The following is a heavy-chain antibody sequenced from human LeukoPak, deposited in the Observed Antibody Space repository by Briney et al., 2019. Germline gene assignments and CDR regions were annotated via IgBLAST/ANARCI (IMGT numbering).Heavy chain of an antibody. CDR3: ARDYLYCGGDCFVDD. D-gene: IGHD2-21*02. J-gene: IGHJ4*02. CDR1: GFTFSSYS. V-gene: IGHV3-21*01. Sequence: AGGSLRLSCAASGFTFSSYSMNWVRQAPGKGLEWVSSISSSKYIYDADSVKGRFTVSRDNAKNSLYLQMNSLGAEDTAVYYCARDYLYCGGDCFVDDWGQGTLVTVSS. CDR2: ISSSKYI.